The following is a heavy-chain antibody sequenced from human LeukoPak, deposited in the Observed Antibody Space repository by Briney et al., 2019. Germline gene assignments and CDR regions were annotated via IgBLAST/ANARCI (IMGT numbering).Heavy chain of an antibody. J-gene: IGHJ4*02. D-gene: IGHD3-16*01. V-gene: IGHV4-39*07. Sequence: PSETLSLTCTVSSASISSNTYYRAWIRQPPGKGLEYIGSINYRGSTYYNPSLKSRVTLSVDTSKNQFSLKLNSVTAADTAVYYCATYKYDYVWGNQHFDYWGQGTLVAVSS. CDR1: SASISSNTYY. CDR3: ATYKYDYVWGNQHFDY. CDR2: INYRGST.